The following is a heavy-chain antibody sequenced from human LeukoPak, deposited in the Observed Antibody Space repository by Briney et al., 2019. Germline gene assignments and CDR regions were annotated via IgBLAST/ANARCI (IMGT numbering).Heavy chain of an antibody. CDR3: ARDMLTFGGDIVNFKYYHMDV. J-gene: IGHJ6*03. Sequence: GGSLRLSCTGCGFTFGDYALSWVRQGPGKGLEHVAFIRSKAYLGTTEYAPSVKGRFTISRDDSKNIAYLQMNNVKTEDTAVYYCARDMLTFGGDIVNFKYYHMDVWGKGTAVIV. V-gene: IGHV3-49*04. CDR1: GFTFGDYA. D-gene: IGHD3-16*01. CDR2: IRSKAYLGTT.